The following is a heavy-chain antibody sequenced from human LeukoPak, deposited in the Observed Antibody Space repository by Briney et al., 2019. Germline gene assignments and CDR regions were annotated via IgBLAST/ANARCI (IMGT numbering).Heavy chain of an antibody. CDR3: AKVGIHGEPRAIAAATYFDS. J-gene: IGHJ4*02. CDR2: ISDSGVST. V-gene: IGHV3-23*01. Sequence: GGSLRLSCVASGFTFSACAMSWVRQAPGKGLEWVSTISDSGVSTYYADSVKGRFTISRDNSKNTLFVEMNNLRGEDTAIYYCAKVGIHGEPRAIAAATYFDSWGQGTLVTVSS. CDR1: GFTFSACA. D-gene: IGHD6-13*01.